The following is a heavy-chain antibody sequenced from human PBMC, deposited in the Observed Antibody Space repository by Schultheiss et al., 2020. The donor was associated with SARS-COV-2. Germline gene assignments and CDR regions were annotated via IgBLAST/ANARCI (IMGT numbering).Heavy chain of an antibody. V-gene: IGHV1-2*02. CDR3: ARDCTNADTTRDYYYYGMDV. J-gene: IGHJ6*02. Sequence: ASVKVSCKASGYTFTGYYMNWVRQAPGQGLEWMGWINPNSGGTNYAQKFQGRVTMTRDTSISTAYMELSRLRSDDTAVYYCARDCTNADTTRDYYYYGMDVWGQGTTVTVSS. CDR1: GYTFTGYY. D-gene: IGHD2-8*01. CDR2: INPNSGGT.